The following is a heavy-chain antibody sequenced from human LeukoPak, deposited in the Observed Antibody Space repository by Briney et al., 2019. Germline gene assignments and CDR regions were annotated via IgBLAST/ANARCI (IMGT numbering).Heavy chain of an antibody. V-gene: IGHV4-30-4*01. CDR1: GGSITSGNYY. CDR3: ARKYPDHWFDP. D-gene: IGHD6-6*01. Sequence: SETLSLTCTVSGGSITSGNYYWSWVRQPPGKGLEWIGYIFYTGSTNYSPSLKSRVSISVDTFKNQFSLKLSSVTAADTAVYYCARKYPDHWFDPWGQGTLVTVSS. J-gene: IGHJ5*02. CDR2: IFYTGST.